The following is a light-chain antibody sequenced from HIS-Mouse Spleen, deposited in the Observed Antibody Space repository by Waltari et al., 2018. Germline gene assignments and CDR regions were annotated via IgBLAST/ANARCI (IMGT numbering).Light chain of an antibody. CDR1: SSDVGGYNY. CDR3: SSYTSSSTEV. V-gene: IGLV2-14*03. CDR2: DVS. Sequence: QSALTQPASVSGSPGQSITISCTGTSSDVGGYNYVSWYQQHPGKAPKLMIYDVSNRTSGVSNRFSGSKSGNTSSLTISGLQAQYEADYYCSSYTSSSTEVFGGGTKLTVL. J-gene: IGLJ2*01.